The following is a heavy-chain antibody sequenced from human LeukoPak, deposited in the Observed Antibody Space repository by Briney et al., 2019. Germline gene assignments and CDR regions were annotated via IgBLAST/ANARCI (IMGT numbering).Heavy chain of an antibody. CDR3: ATLGNWGSSADFDY. V-gene: IGHV4-59*01. D-gene: IGHD7-27*01. CDR2: ICYSGRT. J-gene: IGHJ4*02. CDR1: GGSISSYY. Sequence: SETLSLTCTVSGGSISSYYWSWIRQPPGKGLEWIGNICYSGRTNYNPSLKSRVTISIDTSKNQFSLKLSSVNAADTAVYYCATLGNWGSSADFDYWGQGTLVTVSS.